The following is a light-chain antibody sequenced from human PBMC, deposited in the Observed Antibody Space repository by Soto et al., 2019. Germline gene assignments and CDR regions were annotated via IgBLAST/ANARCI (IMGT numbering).Light chain of an antibody. V-gene: IGKV3-20*01. J-gene: IGKJ1*01. CDR3: QQFQNSRT. CDR1: QTITGRS. CDR2: SIS. Sequence: IVLTQSPGTLSLSPGERATLSFRASQTITGRSLAWYQQKPGQAPRLLITSISTRATGIPDRFSGSGSGADFTLTITRLDPEDFAVYYCQQFQNSRTFGQGTKVEIK.